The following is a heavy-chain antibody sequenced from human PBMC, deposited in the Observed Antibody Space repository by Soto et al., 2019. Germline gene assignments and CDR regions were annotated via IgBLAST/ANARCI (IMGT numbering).Heavy chain of an antibody. J-gene: IGHJ6*03. Sequence: ASVKVSCKASGYTFTSYDINWVRQAPGQRLERMGWMNTNSGNTGYAQKFQGRVTMTRNTSISTAYMELSSLRSEDTAVYYCARFPPPYYDFWSGYYYYYYMDVWGKGTTVTVS. V-gene: IGHV1-8*01. CDR3: ARFPPPYYDFWSGYYYYYYMDV. CDR2: MNTNSGNT. D-gene: IGHD3-3*01. CDR1: GYTFTSYD.